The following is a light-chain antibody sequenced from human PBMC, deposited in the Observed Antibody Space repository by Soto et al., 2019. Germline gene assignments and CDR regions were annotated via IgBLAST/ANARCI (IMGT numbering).Light chain of an antibody. Sequence: QSVLTQPPSVSGAPGQRVTISCTGNSSNIGADFGVHWYQQLPGTGPKVLIYGNTNRPSGVPLRFSGSKSGTSASLTITGLQINDEGDYYCQSYDSSLKNSGVFGVGTKLTVL. J-gene: IGLJ2*01. V-gene: IGLV1-40*01. CDR2: GNT. CDR1: SSNIGADFG. CDR3: QSYDSSLKNSGV.